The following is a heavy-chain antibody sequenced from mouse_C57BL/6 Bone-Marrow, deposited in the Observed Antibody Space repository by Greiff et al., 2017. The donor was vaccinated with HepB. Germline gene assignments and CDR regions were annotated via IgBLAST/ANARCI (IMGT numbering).Heavy chain of an antibody. J-gene: IGHJ1*03. CDR2: SSNLAYSI. CDR1: GFTFSDYG. D-gene: IGHD1-1*01. Sequence: DVKLVESGGGLVQPGGSLKLSCAASGFTFSDYGMAWVRQAPRKGPEWVAFSSNLAYSIYYADTVTGRFTISRENAKNTLYLEMSSLRSEDTAMYYCARRPDYYGSSYWYFDVWGTGTTVTVSS. CDR3: ARRPDYYGSSYWYFDV. V-gene: IGHV5-15*04.